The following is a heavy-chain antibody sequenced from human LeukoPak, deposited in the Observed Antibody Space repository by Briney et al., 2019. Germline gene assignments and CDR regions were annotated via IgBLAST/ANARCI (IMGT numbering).Heavy chain of an antibody. Sequence: GGSLRLSCAASGFTFSNYGMHWIRQAPGKGLEWVAVIWFDGTNKYYADSVRGRFTISRDNSKNTLYLQMSSLRAEDTAVYYCARDRGVAAHLDYWGQGTLVTVSS. J-gene: IGHJ4*02. CDR2: IWFDGTNK. V-gene: IGHV3-33*01. CDR3: ARDRGVAAHLDY. D-gene: IGHD5-12*01. CDR1: GFTFSNYG.